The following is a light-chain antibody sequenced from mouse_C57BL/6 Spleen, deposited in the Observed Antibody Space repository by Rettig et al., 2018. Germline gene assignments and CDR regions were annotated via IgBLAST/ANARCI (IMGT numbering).Light chain of an antibody. V-gene: IGKV8-19*01. J-gene: IGKJ5*01. Sequence: DIVMTQSPSSLAVTAGEKVTMRCKSSQSLFQQKQGQPPKLLIYGASISESWGPDRFTGSGSGTDFTLTISNVHAEDLAVYYCQHNHGSFLPLTFGSWSTLEL. CDR1: QSL. CDR2: GAS. CDR3: QHNHGSFLPLT.